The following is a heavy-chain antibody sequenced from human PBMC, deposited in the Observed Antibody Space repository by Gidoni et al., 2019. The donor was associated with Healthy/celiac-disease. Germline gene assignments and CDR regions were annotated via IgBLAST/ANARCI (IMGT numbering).Heavy chain of an antibody. V-gene: IGHV3-15*01. J-gene: IGHJ3*02. CDR1: GFTFSNAW. D-gene: IGHD3-16*02. CDR3: TTDWTITFGGVIEGDDAFDI. Sequence: EVQLVESGGGLVKPGGSLRLSCAASGFTFSNAWMSWVRQAPGKGLEWVGRIKSKTDGGTTDYAAPVKGRFTISRDDSKNTLYLQMNSLKTEDTAVYYCTTDWTITFGGVIEGDDAFDIWGQGTMVTVSS. CDR2: IKSKTDGGTT.